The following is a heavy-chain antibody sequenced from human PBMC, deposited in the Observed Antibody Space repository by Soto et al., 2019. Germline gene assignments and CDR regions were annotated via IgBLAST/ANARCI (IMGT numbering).Heavy chain of an antibody. J-gene: IGHJ4*02. CDR3: ATGIAGYSSGFYLDY. V-gene: IGHV1-24*01. CDR1: GYSLTDLS. Sequence: QVQLVQSGAEVKKPGASVKVPCKVSGYSLTDLSIHWVRQAPGKGLEWMGGFDPEDGETVYALKFQGRVTMTEDTSAETAYMEMTSLRSEDTAVYYCATGIAGYSSGFYLDYWGQGTLVTVSS. CDR2: FDPEDGET. D-gene: IGHD6-19*01.